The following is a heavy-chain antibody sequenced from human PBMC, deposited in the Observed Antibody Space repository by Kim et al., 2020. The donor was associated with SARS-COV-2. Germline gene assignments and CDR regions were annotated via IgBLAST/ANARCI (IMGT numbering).Heavy chain of an antibody. CDR2: ISWNSGSI. CDR1: GFTFDDYS. CDR3: ATMGSYYYGSGSYYNDYYYYGMDV. J-gene: IGHJ6*02. Sequence: GGSLRLSCAASGFTFDDYSMHWVRQDPGKGLEWVSGISWNSGSIGYADSVKGRFTISRDNAKNSLYLQMNSLRAEDTALYYCATMGSYYYGSGSYYNDYYYYGMDVWGQGTTVTVSS. D-gene: IGHD3-10*01. V-gene: IGHV3-9*01.